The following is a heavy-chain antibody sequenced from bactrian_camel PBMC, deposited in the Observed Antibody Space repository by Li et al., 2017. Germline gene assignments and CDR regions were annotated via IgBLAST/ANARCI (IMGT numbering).Heavy chain of an antibody. V-gene: IGHV3S53*01. CDR1: GDSFSRNC. Sequence: HVQLVESGGGSVQAGGSLRLTCVISGDSFSRNCMAWLRQAPGTEREGVAAISSDGTTTYSNSVKGRFAISQDSDKNTLYLQMNSLKPEDSAMYYCRLQYFNRPNMNEVWGQGTQVTVS. D-gene: IGHD3*01. J-gene: IGHJ4*01. CDR2: ISSDGTT. CDR3: RLQYFNRPNMNEV.